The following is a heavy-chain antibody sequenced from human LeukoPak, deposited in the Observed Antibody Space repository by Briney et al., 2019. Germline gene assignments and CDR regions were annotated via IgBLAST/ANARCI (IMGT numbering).Heavy chain of an antibody. V-gene: IGHV4-4*02. CDR1: GDSITSSHL. Sequence: SETLSPTCGVSGDSITSSHLWSWVRQSPGKGLEWIGEIYHSGSTNYNPSLKSRVAISVDTSKNRFSLKLNSVTAADTAVYYCARVQSSAWFEGNYGLDVWGQGTTVTVSS. J-gene: IGHJ6*02. CDR2: IYHSGST. D-gene: IGHD6-19*01. CDR3: ARVQSSAWFEGNYGLDV.